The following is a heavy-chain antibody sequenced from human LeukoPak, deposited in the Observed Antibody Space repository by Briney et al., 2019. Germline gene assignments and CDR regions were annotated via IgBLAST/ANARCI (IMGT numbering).Heavy chain of an antibody. CDR3: ARGPDYYGDYISWFPDAFHI. CDR2: IKYDGST. Sequence: SETLSLTCAVSGASFSGYLWNWSRQSPEKGVEWRGEIKYDGSTNYNPSLTSRGTISIDKGTNKFHLKVTSLTAADTAVYYCARGPDYYGDYISWFPDAFHIWGQGTLFSVSP. V-gene: IGHV4-34*01. CDR1: GASFSGYL. J-gene: IGHJ3*02. D-gene: IGHD4-17*01.